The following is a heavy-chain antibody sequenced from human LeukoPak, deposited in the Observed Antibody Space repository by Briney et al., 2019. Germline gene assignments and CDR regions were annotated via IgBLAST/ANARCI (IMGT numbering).Heavy chain of an antibody. V-gene: IGHV3-11*04. J-gene: IGHJ4*02. CDR3: ARDKIVGATHFVY. CDR2: ITDNVRDG. Sequence: VGSLRLSCAVSVFTFSAHYMGSSRQAPGQGVGWVSYITDNVRDGYYADSAKGRFTISRDNAKNSLYLQMNSLRAEDTAVYYCARDKIVGATHFVYWGQGTLVTVSS. CDR1: VFTFSAHY. D-gene: IGHD1-26*01.